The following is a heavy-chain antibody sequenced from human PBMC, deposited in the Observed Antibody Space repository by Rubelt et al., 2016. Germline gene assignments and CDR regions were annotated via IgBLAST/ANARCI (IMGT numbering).Heavy chain of an antibody. CDR3: ARGGMVPRRGMGV. D-gene: IGHD3-10*01. CDR2: INHSGST. CDR1: GFTFSSYS. J-gene: IGHJ6*02. Sequence: VQLLESGGGLVQPGGSLRLSCAASGFTFSSYSMNWVRQPPGKGLEWIGEINHSGSTNYNPSLNMRVTLSVDTFKDQFCPELSSVNGAGTAVYYCARGGMVPRRGMGVWGQGTTVTVSS. V-gene: IGHV4-34*01.